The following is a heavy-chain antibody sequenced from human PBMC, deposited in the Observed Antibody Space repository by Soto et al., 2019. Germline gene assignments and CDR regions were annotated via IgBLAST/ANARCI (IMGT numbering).Heavy chain of an antibody. J-gene: IGHJ6*02. CDR3: ARGWGRSSSDYYYHGMDV. Sequence: GASVKVSCKASGYTFTGYYMHWVRQAPGQGLEWMGWINPNSGGTNYAQKFQGRVTMTRDTSISTAYMELSRLRSDDTAVYYCARGWGRSSSDYYYHGMDVWGQGTTVTASS. CDR1: GYTFTGYY. D-gene: IGHD6-6*01. CDR2: INPNSGGT. V-gene: IGHV1-2*02.